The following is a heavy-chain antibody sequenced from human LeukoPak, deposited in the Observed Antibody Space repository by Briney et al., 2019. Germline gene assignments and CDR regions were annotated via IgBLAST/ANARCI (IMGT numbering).Heavy chain of an antibody. D-gene: IGHD2-2*01. J-gene: IGHJ3*02. Sequence: SETLSLTCAVYGGSISSYYWSWIRQPPGKGLGWIGYIYYSGSTNYNPSLKSRVTISVDTSKNQFSLKLSSVTAADTAVYYCASHSKDIVVVPAAYHDAFDIWGQGTMVTVSS. CDR2: IYYSGST. CDR1: GGSISSYY. CDR3: ASHSKDIVVVPAAYHDAFDI. V-gene: IGHV4-59*08.